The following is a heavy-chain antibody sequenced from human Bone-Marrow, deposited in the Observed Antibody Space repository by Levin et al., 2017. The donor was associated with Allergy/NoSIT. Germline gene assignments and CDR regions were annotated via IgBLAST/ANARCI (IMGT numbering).Heavy chain of an antibody. V-gene: IGHV1-46*01. CDR1: GYTFTSYY. D-gene: IGHD1-7*01. J-gene: IGHJ4*02. CDR2: INPSGGST. Sequence: GGSLRLSCKASGYTFTSYYMHWVRQAPGQGLEWMGIINPSGGSTSYAQKFQGRVTMTRDTSTSTVYMELSSLRSEDTAVYYCASAINWNYANLDYWGQGTLVTVSS. CDR3: ASAINWNYANLDY.